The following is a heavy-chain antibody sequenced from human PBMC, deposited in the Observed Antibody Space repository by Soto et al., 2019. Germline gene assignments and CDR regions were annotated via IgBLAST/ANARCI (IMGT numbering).Heavy chain of an antibody. CDR1: GYTFTSFY. CDR3: TRDRRRQYTFDY. CDR2: LNPSTGST. V-gene: IGHV1-46*03. Sequence: QVQLVQSGAEVKKPGASVKVSCKASGYTFTSFYIHWVRQAPGQGLEWMGLLNPSTGSTSSAQKFQGRVSMTRDTSTNTVYMDLSSLRSEDTAVYYCTRDRRRQYTFDYWGQGTLVTVSS. D-gene: IGHD5-18*01. J-gene: IGHJ4*02.